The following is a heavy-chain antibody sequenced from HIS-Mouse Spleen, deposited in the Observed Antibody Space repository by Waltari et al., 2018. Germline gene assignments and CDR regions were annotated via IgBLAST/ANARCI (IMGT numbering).Heavy chain of an antibody. CDR3: AKGGLMVYAIGDY. Sequence: QVQLVESGGGVVQPGRSLRLSCAASGFTFSSYGMPWVRQAPGKGLEWVAVIWYDGRNKYYADSVKGRFTISRDNSKNTLCLQMNSLRAEDTAVYYCAKGGLMVYAIGDYWGQGTLVTVSS. V-gene: IGHV3-33*06. CDR2: IWYDGRNK. J-gene: IGHJ4*02. D-gene: IGHD2-8*01. CDR1: GFTFSSYG.